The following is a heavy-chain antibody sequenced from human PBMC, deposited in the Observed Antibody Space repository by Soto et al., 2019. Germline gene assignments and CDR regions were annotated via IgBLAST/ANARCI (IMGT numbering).Heavy chain of an antibody. J-gene: IGHJ5*02. CDR2: IFYSGST. Sequence: SETLSLTCSVSGGSISSDYYYWGWIRQPPGKGLEWIGSIFYSGSTYYNPSLKSRVTISVDTSKNQFNQFSLKLSSVTAADTAVYYCARVKRYGDYCFDTWGQGNLVTVSS. V-gene: IGHV4-39*01. CDR3: ARVKRYGDYCFDT. D-gene: IGHD4-17*01. CDR1: GGSISSDYYY.